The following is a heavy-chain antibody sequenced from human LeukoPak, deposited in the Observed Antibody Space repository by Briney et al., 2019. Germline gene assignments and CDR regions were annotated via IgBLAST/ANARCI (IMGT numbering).Heavy chain of an antibody. CDR1: GFTFSSYA. J-gene: IGHJ2*01. D-gene: IGHD3-10*01. V-gene: IGHV3-23*01. Sequence: GGSLRLSCAASGFTFSSYAMSWVRQAPGKGLEWVSGMSDSGDATYYADSVKGRFTISRDNFKKMLYLQMNSLAAEDTAVYYCAKVASDSAWYIDLWGRGTLVSVSS. CDR3: AKVASDSAWYIDL. CDR2: MSDSGDAT.